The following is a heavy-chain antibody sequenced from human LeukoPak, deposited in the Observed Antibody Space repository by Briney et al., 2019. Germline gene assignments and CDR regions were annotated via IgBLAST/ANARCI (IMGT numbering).Heavy chain of an antibody. J-gene: IGHJ4*02. CDR1: GFIFSDYY. V-gene: IGHV3-11*01. CDR3: ARVWYSGSYPVDY. D-gene: IGHD1-26*01. Sequence: KSGGSLRLSCAASGFIFSDYYMSWIRQAPGKWLEWVSYISSSGSTIYYADSVKGRFTISRDNAKNSLYLQMNSLRVDDTAVYYCARVWYSGSYPVDYWGQGTLVTVSS. CDR2: ISSSGSTI.